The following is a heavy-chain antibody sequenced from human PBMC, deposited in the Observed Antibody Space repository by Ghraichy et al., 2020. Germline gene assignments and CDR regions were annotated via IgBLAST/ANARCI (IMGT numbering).Heavy chain of an antibody. Sequence: ESLNISCAVYGGSFSGYYWSWIRQPPGKGLEWIGEINHSGSTNYNPSLKSRVTISVDTSKNQFSLKLSSVTAADTAVYYCARSFYSGYGACRYWGQGTLVTVSS. D-gene: IGHD5-12*01. CDR1: GGSFSGYY. V-gene: IGHV4-34*01. CDR2: INHSGST. J-gene: IGHJ4*02. CDR3: ARSFYSGYGACRY.